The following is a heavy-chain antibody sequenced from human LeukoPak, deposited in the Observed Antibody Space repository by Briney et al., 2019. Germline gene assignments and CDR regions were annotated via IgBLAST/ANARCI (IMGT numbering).Heavy chain of an antibody. CDR3: ARNYGSGSLYYFDY. D-gene: IGHD3-10*01. V-gene: IGHV3-7*01. CDR2: IKQDGSEK. Sequence: GGSLRLSCAASGFTFSSYWMSWVRQAPGKGLEWVANIKQDGSEKYYVDSVKGRFTISRDNAKNSLYLQMNSLRAEDTAVYYCARNYGSGSLYYFDYWGQGTLVTVSS. J-gene: IGHJ4*02. CDR1: GFTFSSYW.